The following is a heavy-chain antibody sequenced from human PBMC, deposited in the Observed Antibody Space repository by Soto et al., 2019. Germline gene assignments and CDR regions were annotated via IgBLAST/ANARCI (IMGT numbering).Heavy chain of an antibody. J-gene: IGHJ4*02. CDR3: ARGDFWSGYYSY. D-gene: IGHD3-3*01. CDR1: GGSFSGYY. Sequence: SETLSLTCAVYGGSFSGYYWSWIRQPPGKGLEWIGEINHSGSTNYNPSLKSRVTISVDTSKNQFSLKLSSVTAADTAVYYCARGDFWSGYYSYWGQGTLVTVSS. CDR2: INHSGST. V-gene: IGHV4-34*01.